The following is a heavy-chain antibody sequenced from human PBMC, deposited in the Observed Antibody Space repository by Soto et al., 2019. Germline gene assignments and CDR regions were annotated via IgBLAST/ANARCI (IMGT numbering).Heavy chain of an antibody. J-gene: IGHJ6*02. D-gene: IGHD6-6*01. Sequence: ASVKVSCKASGYTFTSYGISWVRQAPGQGLEWMGWISAYNGNTNYAQKLQGRVTMTTDTSTSTAYMELRSLRSDDTAVYYCARDASYSSYFYYYYYGMDVWGQGTTVTVS. CDR1: GYTFTSYG. CDR3: ARDASYSSYFYYYYYGMDV. CDR2: ISAYNGNT. V-gene: IGHV1-18*01.